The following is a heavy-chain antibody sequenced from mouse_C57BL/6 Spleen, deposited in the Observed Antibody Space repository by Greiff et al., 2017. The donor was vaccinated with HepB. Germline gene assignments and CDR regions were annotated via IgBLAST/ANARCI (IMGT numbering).Heavy chain of an antibody. J-gene: IGHJ2*01. D-gene: IGHD2-4*01. V-gene: IGHV5-6*01. CDR2: ISSGGSYT. CDR3: ARHDYDY. CDR1: GFTFSSYG. Sequence: VQLVESGGDLVKPGGSLKLSCAASGFTFSSYGMSWVRQTPDKRLEWVATISSGGSYTYYPDSVKGRFTISRDNAKNTLYLQMSSLKSEDTAMYYCARHDYDYWGQGTTLTVSS.